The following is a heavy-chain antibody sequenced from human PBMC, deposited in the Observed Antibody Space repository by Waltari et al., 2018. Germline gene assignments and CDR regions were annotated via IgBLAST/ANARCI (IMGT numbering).Heavy chain of an antibody. CDR3: ARGLDIVVVPAASFWFDP. CDR2: INHSGST. D-gene: IGHD2-2*01. Sequence: QVQLQQWGAGLLKPSETLSLTCAVYGWSFSGYYWSWIRQPPGKGLEWIGEINHSGSTNYNPSLKSRVTISVDTSKNQFSLKLSSVTAADTAVYYCARGLDIVVVPAASFWFDPWGQGTLVTVSS. V-gene: IGHV4-34*01. CDR1: GWSFSGYY. J-gene: IGHJ5*02.